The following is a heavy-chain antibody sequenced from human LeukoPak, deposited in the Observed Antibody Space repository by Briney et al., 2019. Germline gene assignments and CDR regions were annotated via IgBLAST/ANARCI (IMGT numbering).Heavy chain of an antibody. J-gene: IGHJ4*02. CDR2: IYSSGST. Sequence: PSETLSLTCTDPGGSISGYYWSWIRQPAGKGLEWIGHIYSSGSTNYNPSLRSRVTMSVDKSKNQFSLKLSSVTAADTAVYYCARHLIDSGSYQVLWYWGQGTLVTVSS. D-gene: IGHD3-10*01. CDR1: GGSISGYY. V-gene: IGHV4-4*07. CDR3: ARHLIDSGSYQVLWY.